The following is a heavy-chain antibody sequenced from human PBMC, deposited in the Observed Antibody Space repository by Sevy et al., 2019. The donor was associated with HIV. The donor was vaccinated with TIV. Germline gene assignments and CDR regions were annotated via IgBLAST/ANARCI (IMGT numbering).Heavy chain of an antibody. CDR1: GFTFSSYA. CDR2: ISGSGGST. V-gene: IGHV3-23*01. CDR3: ATELGTYYYVSSGYYSDY. Sequence: GGSLRLSCAASGFTFSSYAMSWVRQAPGKGLEWVSAISGSGGSTYYADSVKGRFTISRDNSKNTLYLQMNSLRAEDTAVYYCATELGTYYYVSSGYYSDYWGQGTLVTVSS. D-gene: IGHD3-22*01. J-gene: IGHJ4*02.